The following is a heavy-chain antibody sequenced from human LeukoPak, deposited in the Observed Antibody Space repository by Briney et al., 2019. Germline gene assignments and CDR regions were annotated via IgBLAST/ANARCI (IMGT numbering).Heavy chain of an antibody. CDR1: GFTFTSSA. V-gene: IGHV1-58*02. J-gene: IGHJ4*02. D-gene: IGHD1-26*01. CDR2: IVVGSGNT. Sequence: GTSVKVSCKASGFTFTSSAMQWVRQARGQRLEWIGWIVVGSGNTNYAQKFQERVTITRDMSTSTAYMELSSLRSEGTAVYYCAAFGTFSRSYQNFDYWGQGTLVTVSS. CDR3: AAFGTFSRSYQNFDY.